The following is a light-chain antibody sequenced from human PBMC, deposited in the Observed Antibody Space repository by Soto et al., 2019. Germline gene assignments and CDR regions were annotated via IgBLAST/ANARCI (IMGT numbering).Light chain of an antibody. CDR2: VVS. Sequence: QSALTQPASVSGSPGQSIAISCTGTSSDVGGYNYVSWYQQHPGKAPKLIVYVVSNRPSGVSDRFSGSKSGKTASLTISGLQAEDEADYYCSSYTSSSTYVFGTGTKVTVL. CDR1: SSDVGGYNY. J-gene: IGLJ1*01. CDR3: SSYTSSSTYV. V-gene: IGLV2-14*01.